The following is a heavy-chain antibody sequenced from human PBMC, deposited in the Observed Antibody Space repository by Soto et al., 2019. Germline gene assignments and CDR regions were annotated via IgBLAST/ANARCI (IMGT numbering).Heavy chain of an antibody. J-gene: IGHJ2*01. V-gene: IGHV3-53*04. CDR1: RFTVSSNY. Sequence: GGSLRLSCAASRFTVSSNYMSWVRQAPGKGLEWVSVIYSGGSTYYADSVKGRFTISRHNSKNTLYLQMNSLRAEDTAVYYCASSPTGGDYYPGDELYYWYFDLWGRGTLVTVS. D-gene: IGHD2-21*02. CDR3: ASSPTGGDYYPGDELYYWYFDL. CDR2: IYSGGST.